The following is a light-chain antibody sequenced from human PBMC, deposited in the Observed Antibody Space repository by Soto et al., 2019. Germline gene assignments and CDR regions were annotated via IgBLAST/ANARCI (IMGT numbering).Light chain of an antibody. CDR2: TGS. Sequence: IQITQSPADGSTPVCNAVNITCRASQGIKNWLAWYQQKPGKAPNLLIYTGSSLQSGVPSRFSGSGSGTDFTLTINSLQPEDFATYYCQKAASFPITFGKGQRLEIK. V-gene: IGKV1-12*01. CDR1: QGIKNW. CDR3: QKAASFPIT. J-gene: IGKJ5*01.